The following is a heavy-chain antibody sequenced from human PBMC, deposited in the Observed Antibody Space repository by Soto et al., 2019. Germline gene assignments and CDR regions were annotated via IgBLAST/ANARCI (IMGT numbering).Heavy chain of an antibody. J-gene: IGHJ6*02. CDR2: ISSSSSYI. CDR1: GFTFSSYS. V-gene: IGHV3-21*01. Sequence: EVQLVESGGGLVKPGGSLRLSCAASGFTFSSYSMNWVRQAPGKGLEWVSSISSSSSYIYYADSVKGRFTISRDNAKNSLYLQMNSLRAEDTAVYYCAVHGSGSYYMQVRDYYYGMDVWGQGTTVTVSS. CDR3: AVHGSGSYYMQVRDYYYGMDV. D-gene: IGHD3-10*01.